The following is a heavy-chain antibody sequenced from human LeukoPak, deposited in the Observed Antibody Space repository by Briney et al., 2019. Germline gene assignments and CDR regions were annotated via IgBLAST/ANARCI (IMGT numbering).Heavy chain of an antibody. Sequence: GGSLRLSCAASGITFSSDWMSWVRQAPGKGLEWVANIKQDRSEKYYVDSVKGRFTISRDNAKNSLYLQMNSLRVEDTAVYYCATSLAGGDYWGQGTLVTVSS. J-gene: IGHJ4*02. CDR1: GITFSSDW. D-gene: IGHD3-16*01. CDR2: IKQDRSEK. CDR3: ATSLAGGDY. V-gene: IGHV3-7*01.